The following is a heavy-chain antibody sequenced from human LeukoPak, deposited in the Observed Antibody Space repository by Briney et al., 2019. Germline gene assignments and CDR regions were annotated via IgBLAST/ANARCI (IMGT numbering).Heavy chain of an antibody. V-gene: IGHV1-18*01. CDR3: ARASVDPHFDWLLYLPYGMDV. D-gene: IGHD3-9*01. CDR1: GYTFTSYG. J-gene: IGHJ6*02. CDR2: ISAYNGNT. Sequence: GASVKVSCKASGYTFTSYGISWVRQAPGQGLEWMGWISAYNGNTNYAQKLQGRVTMTTDTSTSTAYMELRSLRSDDTAVYYCARASVDPHFDWLLYLPYGMDVWGQGTTVTVSS.